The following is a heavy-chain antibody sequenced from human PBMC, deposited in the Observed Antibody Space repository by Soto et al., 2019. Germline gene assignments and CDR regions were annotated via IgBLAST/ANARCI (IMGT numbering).Heavy chain of an antibody. V-gene: IGHV3-49*04. D-gene: IGHD1-7*01. CDR1: GFTFGDYA. CDR3: TGATTPDGDAFDI. CDR2: IRSKAYGGTT. J-gene: IGHJ3*02. Sequence: GGSLRLSCTASGFTFGDYAMSWVRQAPGKGLEWVGFIRSKAYGGTTEYAASVKGRFTISRDDSKSIAYLQMNSLKTEDTAVYYCTGATTPDGDAFDIWGQGTMVTVSS.